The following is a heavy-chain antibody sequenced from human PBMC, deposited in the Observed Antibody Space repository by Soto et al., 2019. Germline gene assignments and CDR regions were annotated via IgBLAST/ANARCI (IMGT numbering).Heavy chain of an antibody. Sequence: QLQLQESGPGLVKPSETLSLTCTVSGGSISSSSYYWGWIRQPPGKGLEWIGSIYYSGSTYYNQSLKSRVTISVDTSKNQFSLKLSSVTAADTAVYYCASTTVYGDSDYWGQGTLVTVSS. CDR2: IYYSGST. J-gene: IGHJ4*02. CDR1: GGSISSSSYY. V-gene: IGHV4-39*01. D-gene: IGHD4-17*01. CDR3: ASTTVYGDSDY.